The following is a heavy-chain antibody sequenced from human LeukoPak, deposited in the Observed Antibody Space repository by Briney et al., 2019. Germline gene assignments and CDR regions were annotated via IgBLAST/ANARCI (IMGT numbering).Heavy chain of an antibody. CDR2: INPNSGGT. CDR1: GYTFTGYY. J-gene: IGHJ4*02. D-gene: IGHD3-10*01. Sequence: ASVKVSCEASGYTFTGYYMHWVRQAPGQGLEWMGWINPNSGGTNYAQKFQGRVTMTRDTSISTAYMELSRLRSDDTAVYYCARKGYGSGSYYYDYWGQGTLVTVSS. CDR3: ARKGYGSGSYYYDY. V-gene: IGHV1-2*02.